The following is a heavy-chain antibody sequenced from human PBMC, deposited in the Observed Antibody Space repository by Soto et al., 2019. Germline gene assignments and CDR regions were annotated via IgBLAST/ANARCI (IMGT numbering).Heavy chain of an antibody. CDR1: VYNLTDYH. J-gene: IGHJ6*02. V-gene: IGHV1-2*04. CDR2: INPKSGGT. D-gene: IGHD2-8*01. CDR3: ARGDSTDCSNGVCSFFYNHDMDV. Sequence: VYCQSSVYNLTDYHRQWVRHAPGQGLEWLGRINPKSGGTSTAQKFQGWVTMTTDTSISTASMELTRLTSDDTAIYYCARGDSTDCSNGVCSFFYNHDMDVWGQGTTVTVSS.